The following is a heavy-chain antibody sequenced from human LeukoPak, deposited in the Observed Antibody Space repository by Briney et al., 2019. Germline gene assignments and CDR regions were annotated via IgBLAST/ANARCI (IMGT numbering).Heavy chain of an antibody. CDR1: GYTFTSYY. CDR3: AREKGEVRGVIIRLYYYYYGMDV. Sequence: GASVKVSCKASGYTFTSYYMHWVRQAPGQGLEWMGIINPSGGSTSYAQKFQGRVTMTRDTSTSTVYMELSSLRSEDTAVYYCAREKGEVRGVIIRLYYYYYGMDVWGQGTTVTVSS. J-gene: IGHJ6*02. D-gene: IGHD3-10*01. V-gene: IGHV1-46*01. CDR2: INPSGGST.